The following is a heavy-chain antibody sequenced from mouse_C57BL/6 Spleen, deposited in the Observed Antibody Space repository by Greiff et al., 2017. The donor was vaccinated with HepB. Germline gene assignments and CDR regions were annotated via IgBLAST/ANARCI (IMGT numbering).Heavy chain of an antibody. CDR3: ARQIYDGYYGAY. CDR1: GFTFSSYG. V-gene: IGHV5-6*01. CDR2: ISSGGSYT. Sequence: EVKLMESGGDLVKPGGSLKLSCAASGFTFSSYGMSWVRQTPDKRLEWVATISSGGSYTYYPDSVKGRFTISRDNAKNTLYLQMSSLKSEDTAMYYCARQIYDGYYGAYWGQGTLVTVSA. J-gene: IGHJ3*01. D-gene: IGHD2-3*01.